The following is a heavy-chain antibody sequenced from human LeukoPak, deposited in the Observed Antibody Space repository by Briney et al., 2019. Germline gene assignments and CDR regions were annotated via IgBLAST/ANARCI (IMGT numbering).Heavy chain of an antibody. CDR1: GYSFTSYL. CDR2: IYPGDSDT. D-gene: IGHD3-10*01. J-gene: IGHJ3*02. CDR3: ANARYYYGSGTSWAFDI. Sequence: GESLKISCQGSGYSFTSYLIGWMRQMPGKGLEWMGIIYPGDSDTRYSPPFQGHVTISVDKSISTAYLQWSSLKASDTAMYYCANARYYYGSGTSWAFDIWGQGTMVTASS. V-gene: IGHV5-51*01.